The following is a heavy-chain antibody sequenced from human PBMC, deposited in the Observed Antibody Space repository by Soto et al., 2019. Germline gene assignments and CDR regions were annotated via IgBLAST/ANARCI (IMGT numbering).Heavy chain of an antibody. Sequence: QVQLVESGGGMVQPGRSLRLSCAASGFTFSSYGMHWVRQAPGKGLEWVAVIWYDGSNKYSADSVKGRFTISRDNSQNTLDLQMNGPRAEDTAVYYCARAPRGVIHHHFDSWGQGTLVTVSS. J-gene: IGHJ4*02. CDR1: GFTFSSYG. V-gene: IGHV3-33*01. CDR2: IWYDGSNK. D-gene: IGHD3-10*01. CDR3: ARAPRGVIHHHFDS.